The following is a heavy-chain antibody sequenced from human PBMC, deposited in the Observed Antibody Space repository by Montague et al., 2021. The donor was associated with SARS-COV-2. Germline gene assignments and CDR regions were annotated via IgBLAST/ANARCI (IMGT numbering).Heavy chain of an antibody. CDR1: GGSISSYY. Sequence: SETLSLTCTVSGGSISSYYWCWIRQPAGKGLEWIGRIYSSGSTNYNPSLKSRVTMSVDTSQNQFSLKLSSVTAADTALYYCARDRPRAYYYGARTYTWGGYGMDVWGQGTTVTVSS. D-gene: IGHD3-10*01. CDR3: ARDRPRAYYYGARTYTWGGYGMDV. CDR2: IYSSGST. J-gene: IGHJ6*02. V-gene: IGHV4-4*07.